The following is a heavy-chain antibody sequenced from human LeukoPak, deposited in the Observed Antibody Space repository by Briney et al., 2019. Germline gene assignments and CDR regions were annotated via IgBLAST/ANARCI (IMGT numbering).Heavy chain of an antibody. D-gene: IGHD6-13*01. J-gene: IGHJ5*02. CDR2: ISAYNGNT. CDR1: GYTFTSYG. CDR3: ARGRRQLVNLFWFDP. V-gene: IGHV1-18*01. Sequence: GASVKVSCKASGYTFTSYGISWVRQAPGQGLEWMGWISAYNGNTNYAQKFQGRVTMTTDTSTSTAYMELRSLRSDDTAVYYCARGRRQLVNLFWFDPWGQGTLVTVSS.